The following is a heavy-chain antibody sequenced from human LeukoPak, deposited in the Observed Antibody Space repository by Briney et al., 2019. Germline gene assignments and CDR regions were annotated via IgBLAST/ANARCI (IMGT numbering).Heavy chain of an antibody. Sequence: PGGSLRLSCVASGFTFSTSWVTWVRQAPGKGLEWVANIDKHGSGKYYVDSVKGRFAISRDYASNSVFLQMVSLRAEDTSVYYCARDAGWGYYDLWGQGTPVTVSS. CDR3: ARDAGWGYYDL. CDR2: IDKHGSGK. D-gene: IGHD1-26*01. V-gene: IGHV3-7*01. J-gene: IGHJ4*02. CDR1: GFTFSTSW.